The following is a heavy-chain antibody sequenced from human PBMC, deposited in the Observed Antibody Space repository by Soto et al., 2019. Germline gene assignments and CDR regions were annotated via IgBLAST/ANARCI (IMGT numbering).Heavy chain of an antibody. CDR3: ARDGASYYDILTGYFYYGMDV. CDR1: GYTFTSYG. D-gene: IGHD3-9*01. J-gene: IGHJ6*02. V-gene: IGHV1-18*01. CDR2: ISAYNGNT. Sequence: ASVKVSCKASGYTFTSYGISWVRQAPGQGIEWMGWISAYNGNTNYAQKLQGRVTMTTDTSTSTAYMELRSLRSDDTAVYYCARDGASYYDILTGYFYYGMDVWGQGTTVTVSS.